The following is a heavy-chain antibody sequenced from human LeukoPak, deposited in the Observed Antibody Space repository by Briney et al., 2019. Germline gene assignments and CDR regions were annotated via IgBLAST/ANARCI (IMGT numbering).Heavy chain of an antibody. CDR3: ARAPWGDAFDI. CDR1: GYTFTGYY. J-gene: IGHJ3*02. V-gene: IGHV1-2*06. CDR2: INPNSGGT. Sequence: GASVKVSCKASGYTFTGYYMHWVRQAPGQGLGWMGRINPNSGGTNYAQKFQGRVTMTRDTSISTAYMELSRLRSDDTAVYYCARAPWGDAFDIWGQGTMVTVSS. D-gene: IGHD7-27*01.